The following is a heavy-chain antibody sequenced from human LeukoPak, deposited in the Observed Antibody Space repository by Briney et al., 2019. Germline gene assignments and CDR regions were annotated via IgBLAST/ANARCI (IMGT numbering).Heavy chain of an antibody. V-gene: IGHV3-66*03. D-gene: IGHD2-15*01. CDR3: ARDRAATQDWVEFDP. CDR2: MRGSGET. Sequence: GRSLRLSCVASGFTVSSNYMSWVRQPPGKALEWVSLMRGSGETFYADSVKGRFTISRDDSKNTVYLQMSSLRVEDTAVYFCARDRAATQDWVEFDPWGQGTLVTVSS. CDR1: GFTVSSNY. J-gene: IGHJ5*02.